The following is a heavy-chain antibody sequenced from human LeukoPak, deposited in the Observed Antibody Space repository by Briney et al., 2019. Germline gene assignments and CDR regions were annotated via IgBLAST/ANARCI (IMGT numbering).Heavy chain of an antibody. V-gene: IGHV1-69*05. CDR3: ARDGGVHEYWFDP. D-gene: IGHD5/OR15-5a*01. Sequence: SVKVSCKASGGTFSSYAISWVRQAPGQGLEWMGGIIPIFGTANYAQKFQGRVTITTDESTSTAYMELSSLRSEDTAVYYCARDGGVHEYWFDPWGQGTLVTVSS. CDR1: GGTFSSYA. CDR2: IIPIFGTA. J-gene: IGHJ5*02.